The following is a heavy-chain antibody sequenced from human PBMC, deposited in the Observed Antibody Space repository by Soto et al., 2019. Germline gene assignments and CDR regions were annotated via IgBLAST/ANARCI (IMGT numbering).Heavy chain of an antibody. CDR2: IWYDGSNK. D-gene: IGHD1-1*01. CDR1: GFTFSSYG. Sequence: GGSLRLSCAASGFTFSSYGMHWVRQAPGKGLEWVAVIWYDGSNKYYADSVKGRFTISRDNSKNTLYLQMNSLRAEDTAVYYCASFGWYNWNDGDAFDIWGQGTMVTVSS. CDR3: ASFGWYNWNDGDAFDI. V-gene: IGHV3-33*01. J-gene: IGHJ3*02.